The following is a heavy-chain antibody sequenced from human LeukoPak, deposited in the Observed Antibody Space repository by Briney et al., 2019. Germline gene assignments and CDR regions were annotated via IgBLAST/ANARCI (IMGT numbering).Heavy chain of an antibody. Sequence: GGSLRLSCAASGFTFSNYGMHWVRQAPGKGLEWVAAISYDGSNKYYADSVKGRFTISRDNSKNTLYLQMNSLRAEDTAVYYRAKVKLLWFGELSYFDYWGQGTLVTVSS. CDR1: GFTFSNYG. V-gene: IGHV3-30*18. CDR2: ISYDGSNK. J-gene: IGHJ4*02. D-gene: IGHD3-10*01. CDR3: AKVKLLWFGELSYFDY.